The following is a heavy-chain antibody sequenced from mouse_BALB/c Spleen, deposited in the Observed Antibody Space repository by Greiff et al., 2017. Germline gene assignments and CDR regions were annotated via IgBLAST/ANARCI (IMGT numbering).Heavy chain of an antibody. Sequence: VMLVESGPGLVAPSQSLSITCTVSGFSLTDYGVSWIRQPPGKGLEWLGVIWGGGSTYYNSALKSRLSISKDNSKSQVFLKMNSLQTDDTALYYCAKLQEQLGLRHAMDYWGQGTSVTVSS. V-gene: IGHV2-6-5*01. CDR2: IWGGGST. J-gene: IGHJ4*01. CDR1: GFSLTDYG. CDR3: AKLQEQLGLRHAMDY. D-gene: IGHD3-1*01.